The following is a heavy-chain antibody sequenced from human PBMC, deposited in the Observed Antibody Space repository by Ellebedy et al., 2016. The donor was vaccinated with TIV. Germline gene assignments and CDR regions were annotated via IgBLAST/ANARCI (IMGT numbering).Heavy chain of an antibody. Sequence: GESLKISCAASGFTFSSYAASWVRQAPGKGLEWVAGLNANGVVIAYADSVNGRSTISRDNSKNTLCLQMSSLRPEDTAVYYCASSRYHYYVGNTIFAYWGQGTLVTVSS. CDR2: LNANGVVI. J-gene: IGHJ4*02. D-gene: IGHD3-10*02. CDR3: ASSRYHYYVGNTIFAY. V-gene: IGHV3-23*01. CDR1: GFTFSSYA.